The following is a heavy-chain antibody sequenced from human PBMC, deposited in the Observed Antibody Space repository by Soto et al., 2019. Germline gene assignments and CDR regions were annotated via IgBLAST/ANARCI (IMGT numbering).Heavy chain of an antibody. D-gene: IGHD1-26*01. V-gene: IGHV3-15*07. CDR1: GFSFSNAW. CDR3: TTEYFAEPKLDD. CDR2: IKSKKDGGTT. Sequence: EVQLVESGGGLVKPGGSLRLSCAASGFSFSNAWMNWVRQAPGTGLEWVGRIKSKKDGGTTDYAAPVKGRFTISRDDSKDTMYLQMISLKSEDTAVYYGTTEYFAEPKLDDWGQGALVTVSA. J-gene: IGHJ4*02.